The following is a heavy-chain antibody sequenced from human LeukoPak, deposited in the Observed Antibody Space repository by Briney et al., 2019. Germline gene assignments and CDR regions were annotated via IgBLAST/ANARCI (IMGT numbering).Heavy chain of an antibody. CDR2: IYTDGRT. CDR3: TRVPLHPTISNFDY. Sequence: PGGSLRLSCAASGFTVGSNYMSCIRQAPGKGLEWVSVIYTDGRTFYSDSVKGRFTMSRHNSNNTLHLQMTGLRAEDTAVYYCTRVPLHPTISNFDYWSQGTLVTVSS. J-gene: IGHJ4*02. D-gene: IGHD2/OR15-2a*01. V-gene: IGHV3-53*04. CDR1: GFTVGSNY.